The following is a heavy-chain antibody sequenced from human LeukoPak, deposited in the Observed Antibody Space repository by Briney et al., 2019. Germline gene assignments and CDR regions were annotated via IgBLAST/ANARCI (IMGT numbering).Heavy chain of an antibody. CDR1: GGSVTSGSYY. D-gene: IGHD4-17*01. CDR2: ISYSGST. Sequence: SETLSLTCTVSGGSVTSGSYYWSWIRQPPGKGLEWIGYISYSGSTNHNPSLKSRVTISLDTSKNQFFLKLSSVTAAHTAVYYCARAVYGDYGGYYSYMDVWGKGTTVTVSS. J-gene: IGHJ6*03. CDR3: ARAVYGDYGGYYSYMDV. V-gene: IGHV4-61*01.